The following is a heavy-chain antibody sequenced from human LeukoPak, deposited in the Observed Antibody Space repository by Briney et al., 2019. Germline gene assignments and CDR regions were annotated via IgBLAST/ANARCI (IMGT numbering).Heavy chain of an antibody. CDR1: GGSVSSGSYY. D-gene: IGHD1-26*01. J-gene: IGHJ4*02. CDR3: AREALATIYFDY. CDR2: IYYSGST. V-gene: IGHV4-61*01. Sequence: PSETLSLTCTVSGGSVSSGSYYWSLIRQPPGKGLEWIGYIYYSGSTNYNPSLKSRVTISVDTSKNQFSLKLSSVTAADTAVYYCAREALATIYFDYWGQGTLVTVSS.